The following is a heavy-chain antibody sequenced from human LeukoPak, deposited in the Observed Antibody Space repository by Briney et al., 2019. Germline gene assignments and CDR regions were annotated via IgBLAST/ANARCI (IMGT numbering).Heavy chain of an antibody. J-gene: IGHJ4*02. CDR2: ISNIGTTT. Sequence: GGSLRLSCTASAFTLGDWYMSWIRQAPGKGLEWISYISNIGTTTYYAESVKGRFTISRDNAKNSLYLQMNSLRAEDTAVYYCACDFRYLGRDFWGQGTLVTVSS. V-gene: IGHV3-11*01. D-gene: IGHD2-21*02. CDR3: ACDFRYLGRDF. CDR1: AFTLGDWY.